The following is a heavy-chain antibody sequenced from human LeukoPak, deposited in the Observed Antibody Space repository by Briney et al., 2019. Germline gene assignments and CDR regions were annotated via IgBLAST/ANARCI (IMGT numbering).Heavy chain of an antibody. V-gene: IGHV1-46*01. D-gene: IGHD2-21*02. CDR3: ARGIVGAYCGGDCPNWFDP. CDR1: GYTFTSYY. Sequence: ASVKVSCKASGYTFTSYYMHWVRQAPGQGLEWMGIINPSGGSTSYAQKFQGRVTMTRDTSTSTVYMELSSLRSEDTAVYYCARGIVGAYCGGDCPNWFDPWGQGTLVTVSS. J-gene: IGHJ5*02. CDR2: INPSGGST.